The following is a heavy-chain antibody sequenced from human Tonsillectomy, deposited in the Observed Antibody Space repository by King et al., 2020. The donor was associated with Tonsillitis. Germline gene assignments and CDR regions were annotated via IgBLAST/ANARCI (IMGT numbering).Heavy chain of an antibody. CDR3: ATATVWGVFDI. J-gene: IGHJ3*02. CDR1: RCIFSNYW. V-gene: IGHV3-7*04. Sequence: VQLVESGGGLAQPGGSLRLSCAASRCIFSNYWMSWVRQAPGKGLEWVANINQHESEKYYVDSVKGRFTISSDNAKNSLYLEMNSLRVEDTAIYDCATATVWGVFDIWGRGTMVTVPS. CDR2: INQHESEK. D-gene: IGHD3-16*01.